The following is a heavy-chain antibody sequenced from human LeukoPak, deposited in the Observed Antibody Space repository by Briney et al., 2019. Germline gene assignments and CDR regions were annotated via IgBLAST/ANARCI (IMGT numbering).Heavy chain of an antibody. V-gene: IGHV1-2*02. D-gene: IGHD3-10*01. CDR3: ARDFSLWFGELLSPGNWFDP. J-gene: IGHJ5*02. CDR1: GYTFTNYA. Sequence: GASVKVSCKASGYTFTNYAIHWVRQAPGQRLEWMGWINPNSGGTNYAQKFQGRVTMTRDTSISAAYMELSRLRSDDTAVYYCARDFSLWFGELLSPGNWFDPWGQGTLVTVSS. CDR2: INPNSGGT.